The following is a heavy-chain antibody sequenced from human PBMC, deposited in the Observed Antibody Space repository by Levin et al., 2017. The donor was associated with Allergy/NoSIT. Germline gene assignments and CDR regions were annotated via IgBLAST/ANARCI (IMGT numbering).Heavy chain of an antibody. Sequence: SETLSLTCAVSGGSISSGGYSWSWIRQPPGKGLEWIGNIYLSGSTYYNPSLKSRVTISVDRSKNQFSLNLSSVTAADTAVYYCARVAGYSYGDYFDYWGQGTLVTVSS. J-gene: IGHJ4*02. CDR2: IYLSGST. CDR1: GGSISSGGYS. CDR3: ARVAGYSYGDYFDY. V-gene: IGHV4-30-2*01. D-gene: IGHD5-18*01.